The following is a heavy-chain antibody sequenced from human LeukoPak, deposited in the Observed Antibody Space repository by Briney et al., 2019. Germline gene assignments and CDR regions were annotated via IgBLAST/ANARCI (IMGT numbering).Heavy chain of an antibody. V-gene: IGHV1-18*01. CDR2: ISAYNGNT. CDR3: ARDSTQYPTYYDFWSGYYNYNWFDP. CDR1: GYTFSSYD. D-gene: IGHD3-3*01. J-gene: IGHJ5*02. Sequence: ASVKVSCKASGYTFSSYDINWVRQAPGQGLEWMGWISAYNGNTNYAQKLQGRVTMTTDTSTSTAYMELRSLRSDDTAVYYCARDSTQYPTYYDFWSGYYNYNWFDPWGQGTLVTVSS.